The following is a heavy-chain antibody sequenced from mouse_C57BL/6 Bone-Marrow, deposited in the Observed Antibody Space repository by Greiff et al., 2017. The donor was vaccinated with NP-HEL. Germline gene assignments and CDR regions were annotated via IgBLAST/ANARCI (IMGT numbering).Heavy chain of an antibody. CDR1: GYTFTDYN. CDR2: INPNNGGT. D-gene: IGHD2-3*01. CDR3: ARRCRPDGVFAY. Sequence: VQLQQSGPELVKPGASVKIPCKASGYTFTDYNMDWVKQSHGKSLEWIGDINPNNGGTIYNQKFKGKATLTVDKSSSTAYMELRSLTSEDTAVYYCARRCRPDGVFAYWGQGTLVTVSA. V-gene: IGHV1-18*01. J-gene: IGHJ3*01.